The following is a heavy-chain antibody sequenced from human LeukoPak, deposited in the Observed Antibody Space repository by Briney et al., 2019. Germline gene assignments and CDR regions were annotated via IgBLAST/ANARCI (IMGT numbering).Heavy chain of an antibody. Sequence: GGSLRLTCAASGFTVNNNYMNWVRQAPGKGLEWVSVIYSGGSTYYADSVKGRFTISRDNSKNSLYLQMNSLRAEDTAVYYCARDGYYDSSGFDYWGQGTLVTVSS. V-gene: IGHV3-53*01. CDR3: ARDGYYDSSGFDY. CDR1: GFTVNNNY. D-gene: IGHD3-22*01. J-gene: IGHJ4*02. CDR2: IYSGGST.